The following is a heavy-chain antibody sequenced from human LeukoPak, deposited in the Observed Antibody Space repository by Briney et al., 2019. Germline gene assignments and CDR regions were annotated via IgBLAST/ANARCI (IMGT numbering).Heavy chain of an antibody. J-gene: IGHJ4*02. CDR3: AGGPYCSSTSCYYLY. CDR2: INPNSGGT. V-gene: IGHV1-2*02. Sequence: ASVKVSCKASGYTFTGYYMHWVRQAPGQGLGWMGWINPNSGGTNYAQKFQGRVTMTRDTSISTAYMELSRLGSDDTAVYYCAGGPYCSSTSCYYLYWGQGTLVTVSS. CDR1: GYTFTGYY. D-gene: IGHD2-2*01.